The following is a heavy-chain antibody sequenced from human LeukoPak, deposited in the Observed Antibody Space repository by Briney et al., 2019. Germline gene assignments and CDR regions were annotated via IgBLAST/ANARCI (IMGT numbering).Heavy chain of an antibody. CDR2: ISYDGSNK. CDR3: AKGDTAMVNYYYYGMDV. Sequence: PGGSLRLSCAASGFTFSSYGMHWVRQAPGKGLEWVAVISYDGSNKYYADSVKGRFTISRDNCKNTLYLQMNSLRAEDTAVYYCAKGDTAMVNYYYYGMDVWGQGTTVTVSS. CDR1: GFTFSSYG. D-gene: IGHD5-18*01. J-gene: IGHJ6*02. V-gene: IGHV3-30*18.